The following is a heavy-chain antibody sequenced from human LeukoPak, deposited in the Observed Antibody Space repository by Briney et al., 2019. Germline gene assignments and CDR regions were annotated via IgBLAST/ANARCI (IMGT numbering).Heavy chain of an antibody. Sequence: PGGSLGLSCETSGFTFSANWMHWVRRAPGKGLMWVARIDPAGSSTMYADSVKGRFTISRDNARNTLYLQMNSLTVDDTAVYYCARESPQGGNRLFDYWGQGTLVTVSS. CDR1: GFTFSANW. CDR3: ARESPQGGNRLFDY. CDR2: IDPAGSST. D-gene: IGHD3-16*01. V-gene: IGHV3-74*03. J-gene: IGHJ4*02.